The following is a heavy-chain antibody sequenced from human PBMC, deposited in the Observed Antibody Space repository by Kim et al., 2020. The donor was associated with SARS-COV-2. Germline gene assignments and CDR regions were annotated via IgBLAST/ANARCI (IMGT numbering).Heavy chain of an antibody. CDR3: TTEKKHYNFWTGYGTGVDF. V-gene: IGHV3-15*01. J-gene: IGHJ4*02. CDR2: IKSKSDGETT. CDR1: GFTFSDAC. Sequence: GGSLRLSCAASGFTFSDACMGWVRQASGKGLEWVGHIKSKSDGETTNSPAPVKGRFAISRDDSKNMLYLQMNSLKTEDTAVYYCTTEKKHYNFWTGYGTGVDFWGRRTMVTVSS. D-gene: IGHD3-3*01.